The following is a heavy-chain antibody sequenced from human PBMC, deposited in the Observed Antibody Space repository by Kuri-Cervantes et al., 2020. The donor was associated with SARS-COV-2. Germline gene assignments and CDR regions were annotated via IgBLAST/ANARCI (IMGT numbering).Heavy chain of an antibody. D-gene: IGHD6-13*01. CDR2: IWYDGSNK. CDR3: AREEYSSSWSAVDFDY. J-gene: IGHJ4*02. V-gene: IGHV3-33*08. CDR1: GFTFDDYG. Sequence: GESLKISCAATGFTFDDYGMSWVRQAPGKGLEWVAVIWYDGSNKYYADSVKGRFTISRDNSKNTLYLQMNSLRAEDTAVYYCAREEYSSSWSAVDFDYWGQGTLVTVSS.